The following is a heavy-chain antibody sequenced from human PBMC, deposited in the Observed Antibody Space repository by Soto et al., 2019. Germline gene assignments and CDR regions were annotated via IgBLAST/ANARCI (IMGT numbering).Heavy chain of an antibody. CDR1: GFPFRTHG. CDR2: TSGAGDKT. J-gene: IGHJ4*02. Sequence: PGGSLRLSCAASGFPFRTHGMHWVRQVPGKGLEWVSGTSGAGDKTYYADSVKGRFTISRDNSKNTLWLQLNTPRVEDTAIYYCAKDRRVVIPTALEFYFDYWGQGALVTVSS. CDR3: AKDRRVVIPTALEFYFDY. V-gene: IGHV3-23*01. D-gene: IGHD2-2*01.